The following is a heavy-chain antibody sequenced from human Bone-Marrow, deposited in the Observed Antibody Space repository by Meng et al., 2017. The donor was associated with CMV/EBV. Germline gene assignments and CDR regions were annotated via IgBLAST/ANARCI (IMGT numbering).Heavy chain of an antibody. J-gene: IGHJ4*02. CDR1: GGSVSSHNSY. Sequence: GSLRLSCTVSGGSVSSHNSYWSWIRQPPGKALEWIGYISYGGSTNYNPSLKSRVTISSDTSKNQFSLKLSSVTAADTAVYYCARDGMGRGGSCFDYWGQGTLVTVSS. D-gene: IGHD2-15*01. CDR2: ISYGGST. CDR3: ARDGMGRGGSCFDY. V-gene: IGHV4-61*01.